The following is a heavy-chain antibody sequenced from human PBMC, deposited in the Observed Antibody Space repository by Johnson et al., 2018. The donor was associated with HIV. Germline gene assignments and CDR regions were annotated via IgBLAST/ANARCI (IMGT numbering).Heavy chain of an antibody. CDR2: IRWDGAST. V-gene: IGHV3-43D*03. CDR1: GFTFRTYD. D-gene: IGHD2/OR15-2a*01. J-gene: IGHJ3*01. Sequence: VQLVESGGGLVQPGGSLRLSCAASGFTFRTYDMHWVRQAPGNGLEWVSLIRWDGASTRYADSVKGRFTISRDNGRNSLYLQMNSLRAEDTAVYYCAREERGEQNIHDAFDVWGQGTMVTVSS. CDR3: AREERGEQNIHDAFDV.